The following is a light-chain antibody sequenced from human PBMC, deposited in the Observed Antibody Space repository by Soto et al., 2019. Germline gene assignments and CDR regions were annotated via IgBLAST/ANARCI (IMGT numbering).Light chain of an antibody. Sequence: ETVLTQTPATLSFTPRARATLSFMAIQSVSSYLAWYQQNPGQAPRLLIYDASNRATGIPARFSGSGSGTDFTLTISSLEPEDFAVYYCQQRSNWPPEITFGQGTRLEIK. CDR3: QQRSNWPPEIT. V-gene: IGKV3-11*01. J-gene: IGKJ5*01. CDR2: DAS. CDR1: QSVSSY.